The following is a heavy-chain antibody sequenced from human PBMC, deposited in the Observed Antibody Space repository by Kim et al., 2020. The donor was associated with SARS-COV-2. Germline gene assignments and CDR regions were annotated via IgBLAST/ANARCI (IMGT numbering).Heavy chain of an antibody. J-gene: IGHJ5*02. V-gene: IGHV3-74*01. CDR3: ARGTFPQGFDP. CDR1: GFTFSNYW. Sequence: GGSLRLSCEASGFTFSNYWMNWVRQGPGKGLVWVSRINSDGGCTNYADSVKGRFTISRDNAENTLNLQMNSLGVEDTAIYYCARGTFPQGFDPWGQGTLVTVSS. CDR2: INSDGGCT.